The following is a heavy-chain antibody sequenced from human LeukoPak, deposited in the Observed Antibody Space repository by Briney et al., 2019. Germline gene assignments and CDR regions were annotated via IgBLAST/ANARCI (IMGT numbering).Heavy chain of an antibody. CDR3: AKRFYSSSSSFDC. Sequence: PGRSLRLSCAASGFTFSSYGMHWVRQAPGKGLEWVAAISNDGNNKYYADSVKGRFSISGDNSQNTLFLQLNTLRTEDTAVYYCAKRFYSSSSSFDCWGQGTLVTVSS. CDR2: ISNDGNNK. J-gene: IGHJ4*02. V-gene: IGHV3-30*18. D-gene: IGHD6-13*01. CDR1: GFTFSSYG.